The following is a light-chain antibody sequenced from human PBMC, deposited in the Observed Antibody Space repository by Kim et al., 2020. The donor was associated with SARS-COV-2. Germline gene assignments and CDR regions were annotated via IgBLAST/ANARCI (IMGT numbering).Light chain of an antibody. CDR2: EVS. Sequence: GQSVAISCPGTRGDVSSYGRVSWYQQPPGTAPKVMIYEVSNRPSGVPDRFSGSKSGNTASLTISGLQAEDEADYYCSSYTSNSTWVFGGGTQLTVL. CDR3: SSYTSNSTWV. CDR1: RGDVSSYGR. V-gene: IGLV2-18*02. J-gene: IGLJ3*02.